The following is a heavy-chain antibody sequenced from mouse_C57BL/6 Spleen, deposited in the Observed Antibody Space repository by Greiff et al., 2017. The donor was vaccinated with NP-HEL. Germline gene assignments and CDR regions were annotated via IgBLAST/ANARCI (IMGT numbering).Heavy chain of an antibody. CDR3: ARGDYDGSYYAMDY. CDR1: GFTFSDYG. CDR2: ISSGSSTN. D-gene: IGHD2-4*01. Sequence: EVHLVESGGGLVKPGGSLKLSCAASGFTFSDYGMHWVRQAPEKGLEWVAYISSGSSTNYYADTVKGRFTISRDNAKNTLFLQMTSLRSEDTAMYYCARGDYDGSYYAMDYWGQGTSVTVSS. J-gene: IGHJ4*01. V-gene: IGHV5-17*01.